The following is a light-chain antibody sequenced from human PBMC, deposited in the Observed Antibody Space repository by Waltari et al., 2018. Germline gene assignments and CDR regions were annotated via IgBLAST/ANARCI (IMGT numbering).Light chain of an antibody. CDR3: SSHTSSVPHV. Sequence: QSALTQPASVSGSPGQSTTISCTGTSNDVGGYGYVSWYQQYPGKAPKLIIYEVSYRPSGISTRFSGSKSGNTASLTISGLQAEDEADYYCSSHTSSVPHVFGTGTRVTVV. V-gene: IGLV2-14*01. CDR2: EVS. CDR1: SNDVGGYGY. J-gene: IGLJ1*01.